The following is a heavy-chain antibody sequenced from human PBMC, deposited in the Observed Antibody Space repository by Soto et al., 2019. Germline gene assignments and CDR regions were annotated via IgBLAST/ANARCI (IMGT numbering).Heavy chain of an antibody. D-gene: IGHD3-3*01. CDR1: GYSFTSYW. CDR3: ARIKFLEDYYYYYGMDV. J-gene: IGHJ6*02. CDR2: IDPSDSYT. Sequence: RGESLKISCKGSGYSFTSYWISWVRQMPGKGLEWMGRIDPSDSYTNYSPSFQGHVTISADKSISTAYLQWSSLKASDTAMYYRARIKFLEDYYYYYGMDVWGQGTTVTVSS. V-gene: IGHV5-10-1*01.